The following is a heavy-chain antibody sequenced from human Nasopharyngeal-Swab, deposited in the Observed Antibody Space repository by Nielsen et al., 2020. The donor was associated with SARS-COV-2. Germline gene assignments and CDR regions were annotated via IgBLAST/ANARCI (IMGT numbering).Heavy chain of an antibody. CDR1: GFTFSSFA. CDR2: ISDSGGSI. J-gene: IGHJ4*02. CDR3: ARGYSYVDY. Sequence: GESLKISCAASGFTFSSFAMSWVRQAPGKGLEWISAISDSGGSIYYADSVKGRFTISRDNSKNTLYLQMNSLRAEDTAVYYCARGYSYVDYWGQGTLVTVSS. D-gene: IGHD5-18*01. V-gene: IGHV3-23*01.